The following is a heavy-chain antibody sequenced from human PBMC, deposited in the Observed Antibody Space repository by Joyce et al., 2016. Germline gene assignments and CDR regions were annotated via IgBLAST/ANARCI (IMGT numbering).Heavy chain of an antibody. J-gene: IGHJ4*02. CDR2: IIPICEKP. CDR1: GGTFSTYV. V-gene: IGHV1-69*12. Sequence: QVQMVQSGTEVKLPGSSVQVSCKASGGTFSTYVINWVRQAPGQGLEWMGGIIPICEKPDYAQKFQGRVTITADESTTTAYMELSSLRSDDTGVYYCARAFTSGRPISGDQGNWGQGTLVTVSA. CDR3: ARAFTSGRPISGDQGN. D-gene: IGHD7-27*01.